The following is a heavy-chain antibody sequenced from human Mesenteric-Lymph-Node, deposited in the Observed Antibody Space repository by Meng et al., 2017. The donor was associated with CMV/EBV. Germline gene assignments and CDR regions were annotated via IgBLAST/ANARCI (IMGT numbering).Heavy chain of an antibody. CDR1: GDSVSSKSAA. V-gene: IGHV6-1*01. CDR3: ARATYGYFDY. D-gene: IGHD2-8*01. Sequence: AISGDSVSSKSAAWNWIRQSPSRGLEWLGRTYYRSKWYNDYAVSVKSRITINPDTSKNHFSVQLNSVTPEDTAVYFCARATYGYFDYWGQGTLVTVSS. J-gene: IGHJ4*02. CDR2: TYYRSKWYN.